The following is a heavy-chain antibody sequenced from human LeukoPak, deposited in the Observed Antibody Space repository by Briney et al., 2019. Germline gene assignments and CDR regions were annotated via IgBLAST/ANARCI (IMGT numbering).Heavy chain of an antibody. D-gene: IGHD6-13*01. CDR1: GGTFSSYA. CDR2: IIPIFGTA. V-gene: IGHV1-69*05. J-gene: IGHJ1*01. Sequence: SVKVSCKASGGTFSSYAISWVRQAPGQGLEWMGRIIPIFGTANYAQKFQGRVTITTDESTSTAYMELSSLRSEDTAAYYCARVLTDISSWSSPVPAESFQHWGQGTLVTVSS. CDR3: ARVLTDISSWSSPVPAESFQH.